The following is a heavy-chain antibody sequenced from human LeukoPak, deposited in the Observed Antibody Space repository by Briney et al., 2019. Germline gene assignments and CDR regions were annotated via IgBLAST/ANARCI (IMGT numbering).Heavy chain of an antibody. V-gene: IGHV1-69*05. CDR3: ARETYSGSGSYYGVVDY. D-gene: IGHD1-26*01. CDR1: GGTFSSYT. J-gene: IGHJ4*02. CDR2: IIPIFGTA. Sequence: SVKVSCKASGGTFSSYTISWVRQAPGQGLEWMGRIIPIFGTANYAQKFQGRVTITTDESTSTAYMELSSLRSEDTAVYYCARETYSGSGSYYGVVDYWGQGTLVTVSS.